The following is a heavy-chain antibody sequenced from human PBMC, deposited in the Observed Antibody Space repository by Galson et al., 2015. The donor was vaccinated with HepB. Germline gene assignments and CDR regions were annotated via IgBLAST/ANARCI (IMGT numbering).Heavy chain of an antibody. Sequence: SLRLSCAASGFTFSSYSMNWVRQAPGKGLEWVSSISSSSSYIYYADSVKGRLTISRDNAKNSLYLQMNSLRAEDTAVYYCARASSGWFDYWGQGTLVTVSS. D-gene: IGHD6-19*01. CDR1: GFTFSSYS. CDR3: ARASSGWFDY. CDR2: ISSSSSYI. V-gene: IGHV3-21*01. J-gene: IGHJ4*02.